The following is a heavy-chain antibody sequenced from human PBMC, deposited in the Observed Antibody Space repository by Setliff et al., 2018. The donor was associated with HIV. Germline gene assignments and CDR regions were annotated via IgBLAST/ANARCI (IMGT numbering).Heavy chain of an antibody. D-gene: IGHD2-21*02. V-gene: IGHV3-43*01. J-gene: IGHJ4*02. CDR1: GFNFDGYT. Sequence: GESLKISCAASGFNFDGYTMYWVRQAPGKGLEWVSLISWDAGSTYYADSVKGRFTISKDNSKNSVYLEMNSLKTEDTALYYCSKDHFAVVVTSGYFYSWGQGTLVTVS. CDR3: SKDHFAVVVTSGYFYS. CDR2: ISWDAGST.